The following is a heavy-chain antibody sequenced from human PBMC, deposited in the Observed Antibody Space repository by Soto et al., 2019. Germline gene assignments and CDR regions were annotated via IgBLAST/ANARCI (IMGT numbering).Heavy chain of an antibody. J-gene: IGHJ6*02. CDR3: AKWYWDYDFWSGYYYYYYYVMDV. CDR1: GFTFSSYA. CDR2: ISGSGGST. V-gene: IGHV3-23*01. D-gene: IGHD3-3*01. Sequence: GGSLRLSCAASGFTFSSYAMSWVRQAPGKGLEWVSAISGSGGSTYYADSVKGRFTISRDNSKNTLYLQMNSLRAEDTAVYYCAKWYWDYDFWSGYYYYYYYVMDVWGQGTTVTVSS.